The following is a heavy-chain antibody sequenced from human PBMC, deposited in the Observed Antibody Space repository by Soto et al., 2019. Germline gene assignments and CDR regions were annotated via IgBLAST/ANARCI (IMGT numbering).Heavy chain of an antibody. D-gene: IGHD4-17*01. J-gene: IGHJ4*02. CDR1: GYTFTSYY. CDR3: AIGALYGSRPACFDY. CDR2: INPNAGST. Sequence: QVQLVQSGAEVKKPGASVKVSCKASGYTFTSYYVHWVRQAPGQGLEWIGIINPNAGSTTYAQKFQGRVTMTSDTSTSTVYMDLSSLRSEDTAVYYCAIGALYGSRPACFDYWGRGNLVTVSS. V-gene: IGHV1-46*01.